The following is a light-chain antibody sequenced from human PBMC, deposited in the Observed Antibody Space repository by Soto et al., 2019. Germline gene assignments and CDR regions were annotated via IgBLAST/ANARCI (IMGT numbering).Light chain of an antibody. CDR2: DSF. Sequence: EIVLTQSPATLSLSPGERATLSCRASQSVGTSLGWYQQKPGQAPRLLIYDSFNRATGIPARFSGSGSGTDFPLTISSLEPEDFADYYCLQRSNWPLTFGRGTKVEI. CDR1: QSVGTS. V-gene: IGKV3-11*01. CDR3: LQRSNWPLT. J-gene: IGKJ4*01.